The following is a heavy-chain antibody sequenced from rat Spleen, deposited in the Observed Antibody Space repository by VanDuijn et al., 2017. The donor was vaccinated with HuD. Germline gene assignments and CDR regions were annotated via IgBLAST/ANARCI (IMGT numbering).Heavy chain of an antibody. CDR2: ISSGGGGT. J-gene: IGHJ3*01. Sequence: VQLKESGPGLVQPSQTLSLTCTVSGFSLSTYGVTWVRQPPGKGLEWVASISSGGGGTYYQDSVKGRFAISRDNAKNTLYLQMDSLRSEDSANYYCARSQSGRFAYWGQGTLVTVSS. V-gene: IGHV5S13*01. CDR1: GFSLSTYG. D-gene: IGHD3-2*01. CDR3: ARSQSGRFAY.